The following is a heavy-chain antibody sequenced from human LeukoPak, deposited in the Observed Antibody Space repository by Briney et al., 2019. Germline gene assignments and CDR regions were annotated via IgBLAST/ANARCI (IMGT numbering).Heavy chain of an antibody. V-gene: IGHV3-74*01. Sequence: PGGSLRLSCEVSGLTFSNVWMHWVRQAPGQGLVWVSGINTAGSTVYADPVKGRFTISRDNAKNMVYLQMNSLRAEDTAVYYCASFRDTDNWGRGTMVTVSS. CDR3: ASFRDTDN. J-gene: IGHJ3*01. CDR2: INTAGST. CDR1: GLTFSNVW. D-gene: IGHD2-21*01.